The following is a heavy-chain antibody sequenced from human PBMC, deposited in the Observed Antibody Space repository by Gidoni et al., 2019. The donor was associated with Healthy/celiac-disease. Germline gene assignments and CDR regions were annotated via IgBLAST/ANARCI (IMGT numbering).Heavy chain of an antibody. CDR1: GGTFSSYA. V-gene: IGHV1-69*01. Sequence: EVKKPGSSVKVSCKASGGTFSSYAISWVRQAPGQGLEWMGGIIPIFGTANYAQKFQGRVTITADESTSTAYMELSSLRSEDTAVYYCARTSPMKVVVPAAIRGVYYYGMDVWGQGTTVTVSS. J-gene: IGHJ6*02. CDR3: ARTSPMKVVVPAAIRGVYYYGMDV. CDR2: IIPIFGTA. D-gene: IGHD2-2*02.